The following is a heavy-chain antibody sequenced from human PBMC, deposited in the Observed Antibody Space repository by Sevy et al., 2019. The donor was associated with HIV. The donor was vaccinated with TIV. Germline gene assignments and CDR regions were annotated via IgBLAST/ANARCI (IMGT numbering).Heavy chain of an antibody. CDR1: GFIFKNYW. V-gene: IGHV3-74*01. D-gene: IGHD3-10*01. J-gene: IGHJ4*02. Sequence: GESLKISCATSGFIFKNYWMHWVRQVPGKGLVWVSRINSDGSSATYADSVKGRFTNSRDNAKNTLYLQMNSLRAEDTAMYYCARSPNVHRGWGQGTLVTVSS. CDR2: INSDGSSA. CDR3: ARSPNVHRG.